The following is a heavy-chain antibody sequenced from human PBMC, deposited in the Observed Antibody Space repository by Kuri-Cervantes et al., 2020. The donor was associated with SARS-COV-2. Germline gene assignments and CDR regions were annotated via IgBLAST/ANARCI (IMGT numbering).Heavy chain of an antibody. CDR1: GESFIGYY. J-gene: IGHJ4*02. V-gene: IGHV4-34*01. CDR3: ARVFTASFDF. Sequence: SQTLSLTCAVYGESFIGYYWSWVRQPPGKGLEWIGDINHSGSTNYNPSLKSRVTISLDTSTNQSSLKLSSVTAADTAVYYCARVFTASFDFWGQGTLVTVSS. CDR2: INHSGST.